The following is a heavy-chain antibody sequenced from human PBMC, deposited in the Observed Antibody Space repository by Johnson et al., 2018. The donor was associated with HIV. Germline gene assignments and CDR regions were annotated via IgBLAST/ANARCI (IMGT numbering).Heavy chain of an antibody. D-gene: IGHD6-13*01. V-gene: IGHV3-33*03. Sequence: QVQLVESGGGVVQPGRSLRLSCAASGFTFSNYAMHWVRQAPGKGLEWVAVIWYDGNNKYYADSVKGRFTISRDNAKNSLYLQMNSLRAEDTAVYYCAKGDLAAAGNGAFDIWGQGTMVTVSS. J-gene: IGHJ3*02. CDR3: AKGDLAAAGNGAFDI. CDR1: GFTFSNYA. CDR2: IWYDGNNK.